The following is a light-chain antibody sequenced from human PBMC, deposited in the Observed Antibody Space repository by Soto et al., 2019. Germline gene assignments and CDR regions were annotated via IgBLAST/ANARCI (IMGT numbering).Light chain of an antibody. J-gene: IGLJ2*01. CDR1: SSNIGNNA. CDR2: YDD. CDR3: AAWDDSLNGLV. V-gene: IGLV1-36*01. Sequence: QSVLTQPPSVSAAPRQRVTISCSGSSSNIGNNAVNWYQQLPGKAPKLLIYYDDLLPSGVSDRFSGSKSGTSASLAISGLQSEDVADYYCAAWDDSLNGLVFGGGTKLTVL.